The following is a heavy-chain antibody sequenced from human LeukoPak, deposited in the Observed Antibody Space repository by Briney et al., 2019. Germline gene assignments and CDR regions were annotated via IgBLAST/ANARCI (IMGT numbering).Heavy chain of an antibody. CDR2: IYSDNT. V-gene: IGHV3-53*05. J-gene: IGHJ5*02. CDR1: GFTVSSNS. CDR3: AKDGSGWSWFDP. D-gene: IGHD6-19*01. Sequence: PGGSLRLSCTVSGFTVSSNSMSWVRQAPGKGLEWVSFIYSDNTHYSDSVKGRFTISRDNAKNSLYLQINSLRPEDTALYYCAKDGSGWSWFDPWGQGTLVTVSS.